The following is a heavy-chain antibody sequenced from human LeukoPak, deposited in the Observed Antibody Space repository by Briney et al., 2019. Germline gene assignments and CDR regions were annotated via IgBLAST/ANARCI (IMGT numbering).Heavy chain of an antibody. CDR1: GFTFGSYG. J-gene: IGHJ6*02. V-gene: IGHV3-30*18. CDR2: ISYDGSNK. CDR3: AKDVYSSGRSGYDYYYGMDV. D-gene: IGHD6-19*01. Sequence: GRSLRLSCAASGFTFGSYGVHWVRQAPGKGLEWLAVISYDGSNKYYADSVKGRFTISRDNSKSTLYVQMNSLRAEDTAVYYCAKDVYSSGRSGYDYYYGMDVWGQGTTVTVSS.